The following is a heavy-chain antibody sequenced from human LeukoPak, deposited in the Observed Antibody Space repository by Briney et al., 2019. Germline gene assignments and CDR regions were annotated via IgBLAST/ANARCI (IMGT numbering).Heavy chain of an antibody. Sequence: PSETLSLTCTVSGGSISSYYWSWIRQPPGKGLEWIGYIYHTGNNDYDPSLKSRATISLDTSKNQFSLELTSVTAADTAVYFCARHPFSSPFDYWGQGTLVTVSS. CDR3: ARHPFSSPFDY. CDR1: GGSISSYY. J-gene: IGHJ4*02. CDR2: IYHTGNN. V-gene: IGHV4-59*08.